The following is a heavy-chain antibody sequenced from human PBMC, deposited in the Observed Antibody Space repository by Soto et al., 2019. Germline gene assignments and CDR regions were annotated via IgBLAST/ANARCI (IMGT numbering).Heavy chain of an antibody. CDR1: GGSISSGDYY. J-gene: IGHJ4*02. V-gene: IGHV4-30-4*01. Sequence: QVQLQESGPGLVKPSQTLSLTCTVSGGSISSGDYYWSWIRQPPGKGLEWIGYIYYSGSTYYNPSLKSRVTMSVDTSKNQFSLKLSSVTAADTAVYYCARATRVRYVYFDYWGQGTLVTVSS. D-gene: IGHD1-20*01. CDR3: ARATRVRYVYFDY. CDR2: IYYSGST.